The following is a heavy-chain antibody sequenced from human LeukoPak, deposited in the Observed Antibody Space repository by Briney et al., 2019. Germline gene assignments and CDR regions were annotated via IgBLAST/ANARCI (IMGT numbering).Heavy chain of an antibody. CDR1: GYSISSGYY. Sequence: PSETLSLTCAVSGYSISSGYYWGCTRPPPGKGLEWIGSIYHSGSTYYNPSLKSRVTISVDTSTNQLSRKLSSVTATDTPVYNCASFGSGGQLAPNLDSSGPGTLVTASS. CDR3: ASFGSGGQLAPNLDS. J-gene: IGHJ5*01. CDR2: IYHSGST. D-gene: IGHD6-6*01. V-gene: IGHV4-38-2*01.